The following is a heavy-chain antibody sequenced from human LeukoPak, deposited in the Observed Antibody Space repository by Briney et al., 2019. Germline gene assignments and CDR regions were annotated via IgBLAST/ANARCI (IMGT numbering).Heavy chain of an antibody. V-gene: IGHV3-48*01. J-gene: IGHJ3*02. Sequence: GGSLRLSCAASGLTFSTYSMNWVRQSPGKGLEWLSYISSSSNTIYYADSVKGRFTISRDNAKNSLYLQMNSLRAEDTAVYYCAKVKGLMIVGRIWDAFDIWGQGTMVTVSS. CDR1: GLTFSTYS. CDR2: ISSSSNTI. D-gene: IGHD3-22*01. CDR3: AKVKGLMIVGRIWDAFDI.